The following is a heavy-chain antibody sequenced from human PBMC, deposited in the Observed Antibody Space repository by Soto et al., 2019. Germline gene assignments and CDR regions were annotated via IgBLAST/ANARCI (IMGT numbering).Heavy chain of an antibody. D-gene: IGHD1-26*01. V-gene: IGHV3-53*01. Sequence: GGSLSLSCAASGFTVSSNYMSWVRQAPGKGLEWVSVIYSGGSTYYADSVKGRFTISRDNSKNTLYLQMNSLRAEDTAVYYCAREGGGKLYSGSYYGYFDYWGQGTLVTVSS. CDR2: IYSGGST. CDR3: AREGGGKLYSGSYYGYFDY. CDR1: GFTVSSNY. J-gene: IGHJ4*02.